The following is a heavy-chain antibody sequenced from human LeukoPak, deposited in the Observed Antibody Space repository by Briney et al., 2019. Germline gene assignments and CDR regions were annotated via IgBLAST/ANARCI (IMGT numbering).Heavy chain of an antibody. Sequence: ASVKVFCKASGYAFTGYDINWVRQATGQGLEWMGWMNPNTGDTGYAQNFQGRLTMTRNTSIDTAYMELSGLRSEDTAIYYCTRGSLSGSSRDYWGQGTLVTVSS. V-gene: IGHV1-8*01. CDR2: MNPNTGDT. D-gene: IGHD1-26*01. CDR1: GYAFTGYD. CDR3: TRGSLSGSSRDY. J-gene: IGHJ4*02.